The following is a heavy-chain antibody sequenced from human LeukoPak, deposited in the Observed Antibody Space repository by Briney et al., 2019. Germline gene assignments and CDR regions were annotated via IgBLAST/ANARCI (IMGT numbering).Heavy chain of an antibody. CDR1: GGSISSYY. CDR3: AREMSYYDSSGYSSKIFDY. D-gene: IGHD3-22*01. J-gene: IGHJ4*02. CDR2: IYYSGST. Sequence: SETLSLTCTVSGGSISSYYWSWLRQPPGKGLEWIGYIYYSGSTNYNPSLKSRVTISVDTSKNQFSLKLSSVTAADTAVYYCAREMSYYDSSGYSSKIFDYWGQGTLVTVSS. V-gene: IGHV4-59*01.